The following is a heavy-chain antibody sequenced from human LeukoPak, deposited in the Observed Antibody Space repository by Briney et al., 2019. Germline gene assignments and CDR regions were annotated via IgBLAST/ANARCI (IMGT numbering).Heavy chain of an antibody. CDR3: ARDPSYYDSSGYYPADGY. Sequence: ASVKVSCKASGYTFTSYDINWVRQATGQGLGWMGWMNPNSGNTGYAQKFQGRVTMTRNTSISTAYMELSSLRSEDTAVYYCARDPSYYDSSGYYPADGYWGQGTLVTVSS. J-gene: IGHJ4*02. CDR1: GYTFTSYD. CDR2: MNPNSGNT. D-gene: IGHD3-22*01. V-gene: IGHV1-8*01.